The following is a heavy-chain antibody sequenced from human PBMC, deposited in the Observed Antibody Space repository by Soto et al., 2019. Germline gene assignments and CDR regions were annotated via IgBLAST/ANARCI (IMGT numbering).Heavy chain of an antibody. D-gene: IGHD3-22*01. V-gene: IGHV3-23*01. CDR3: AKDRRFTMIVVATTFDY. Sequence: GGSLRLSCAASGFTFSSYAMSWVRQAPGKGLEWVSAISGSGGSTYYADSVKGRFTISRDNSKNTLYLQMNSLRAEDTAVYYCAKDRRFTMIVVATTFDYWGQGTLVTVSS. CDR2: ISGSGGST. CDR1: GFTFSSYA. J-gene: IGHJ4*02.